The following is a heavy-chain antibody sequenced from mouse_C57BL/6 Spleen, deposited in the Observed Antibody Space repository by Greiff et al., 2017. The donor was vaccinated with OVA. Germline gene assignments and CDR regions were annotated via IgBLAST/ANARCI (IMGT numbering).Heavy chain of an antibody. J-gene: IGHJ1*03. Sequence: EVQLVESGGGLVQPGGSLKLSCAASGFTFSDYGMAWVRQAPRKGPEWVAFIGNLAYSIYYADTVTGRFTISRENAKNTLYLEMSSLRSEDTAMYYCARQGNYGYFDVWGTGTTVTVSS. CDR1: GFTFSDYG. D-gene: IGHD2-1*01. CDR3: ARQGNYGYFDV. CDR2: IGNLAYSI. V-gene: IGHV5-15*01.